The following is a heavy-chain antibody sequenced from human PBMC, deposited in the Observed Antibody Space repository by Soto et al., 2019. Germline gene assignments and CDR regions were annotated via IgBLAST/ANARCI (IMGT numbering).Heavy chain of an antibody. CDR3: GRGSSDYSGTLRVDY. Sequence: ETLSLTCTVSGGSISSGDYYWSWVREAPGKGLEWVSAISGSGGMTYYADSVKGRFTISRDNSKNTLYLQMNGLRGEDTAVYYCGRGSSDYSGTLRVDYWGQGTLVTVSS. V-gene: IGHV3-23*01. J-gene: IGHJ4*02. CDR1: GGSISSGDYY. CDR2: ISGSGGMT. D-gene: IGHD3-22*01.